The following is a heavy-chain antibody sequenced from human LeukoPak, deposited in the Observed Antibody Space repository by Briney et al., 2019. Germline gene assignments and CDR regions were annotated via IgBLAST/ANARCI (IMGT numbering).Heavy chain of an antibody. Sequence: GGSLRLSCATSGFTFRSFWMSWVRQAPGKWLEWVANINEDGSEKYYVDSVKGRFTISRDYAKDSVNLQMNSLRAEDTAVYYCARGGHYHVYWGQGTLVTVSS. CDR1: GFTFRSFW. J-gene: IGHJ4*02. CDR2: INEDGSEK. V-gene: IGHV3-7*05. D-gene: IGHD3-10*01. CDR3: ARGGHYHVY.